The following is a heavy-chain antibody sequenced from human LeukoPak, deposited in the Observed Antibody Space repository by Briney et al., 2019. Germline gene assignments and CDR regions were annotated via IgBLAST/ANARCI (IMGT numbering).Heavy chain of an antibody. Sequence: ASVKVSCKASGYTFTGYYMHWVRQAPGQGLEWMGWINPNSGGTNYAQKFQGRVTMTRDTSISTAYMELSRLRSDDTAVYYCARDRVGWLPSYYMDVWGKGTTVTVSS. CDR3: ARDRVGWLPSYYMDV. CDR1: GYTFTGYY. D-gene: IGHD3-22*01. CDR2: INPNSGGT. J-gene: IGHJ6*03. V-gene: IGHV1-2*02.